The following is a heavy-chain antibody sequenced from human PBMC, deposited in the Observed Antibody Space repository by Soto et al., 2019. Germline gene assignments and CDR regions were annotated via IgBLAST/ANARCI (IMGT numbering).Heavy chain of an antibody. CDR3: AGVASSLVGETYFSRFDP. CDR2: IIPIFGTA. Sequence: QVQLVQSGAEVKKPGSSVKVSCKASGGTFSSYAISWVRQAPGQGLEWMGGIIPIFGTANYAQKFQGRVTITADDSTSAADMELGSLRSEYMAVYDCAGVASSLVGETYFSRFDPWGQGTLVTVSS. CDR1: GGTFSSYA. J-gene: IGHJ5*02. D-gene: IGHD3-10*01. V-gene: IGHV1-69*01.